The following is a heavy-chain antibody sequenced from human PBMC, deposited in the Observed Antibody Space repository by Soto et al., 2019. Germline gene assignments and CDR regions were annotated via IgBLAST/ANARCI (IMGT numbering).Heavy chain of an antibody. CDR2: IDYSGNT. J-gene: IGHJ4*02. Sequence: PSETLSLTCTVSGGSISSSGYYWGWIRQPPGKGLEWIGSIDYSGNTYYNPSLKSRVTISVDTSKNQFSLKLSSVTAADTAVYYCATGRGGLEQQGRVWFDNWGLGPLVTVSS. D-gene: IGHD1-1*01. CDR1: GGSISSSGYY. V-gene: IGHV4-39*01. CDR3: ATGRGGLEQQGRVWFDN.